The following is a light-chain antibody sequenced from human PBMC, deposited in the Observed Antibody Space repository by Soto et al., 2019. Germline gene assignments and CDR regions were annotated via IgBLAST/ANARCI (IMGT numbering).Light chain of an antibody. V-gene: IGKV3-20*01. Sequence: EIVLTQSPGTPSLXPGERATXSXGASQSVSNNYLAWYQQKPGQAPRLLIYGASNRATGIPDRFSGSGSGTDFTLTISRLEPEDFAVYYCQQYGSSGTFGQGTKVDIK. J-gene: IGKJ1*01. CDR1: QSVSNNY. CDR2: GAS. CDR3: QQYGSSGT.